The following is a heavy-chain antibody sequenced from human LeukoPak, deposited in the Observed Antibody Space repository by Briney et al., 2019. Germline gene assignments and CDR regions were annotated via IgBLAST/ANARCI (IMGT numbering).Heavy chain of an antibody. CDR2: INHSGST. CDR1: GGSFSGYY. CDR3: ARLVLRGDYVWGSYRYKGGLDY. J-gene: IGHJ4*02. D-gene: IGHD3-16*02. V-gene: IGHV4-34*01. Sequence: PSETLSLTCAVYGGSFSGYYWSWIRQPPGKGLEWIGEINHSGSTNYNPSLKSRVTISVDTSKNQFSLKLSSVTAADTAVYYCARLVLRGDYVWGSYRYKGGLDYWGQGTLVTVSS.